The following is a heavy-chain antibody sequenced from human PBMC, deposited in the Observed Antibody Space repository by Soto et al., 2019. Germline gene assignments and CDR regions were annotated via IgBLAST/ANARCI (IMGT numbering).Heavy chain of an antibody. D-gene: IGHD3-22*01. CDR3: AKAPYYYDSSGYYRY. CDR2: ISGSGGST. V-gene: IGHV3-23*01. CDR1: GFTFSSYA. Sequence: QAGGSLRLSCAASGFTFSSYAMSWVRQAPGKGLEWVSAISGSGGSTYYADSVKGRFTISRDNSKNTLYLQMNSLRAEDMAVYYCAKAPYYYDSSGYYRYWGQGTLVTVSS. J-gene: IGHJ4*02.